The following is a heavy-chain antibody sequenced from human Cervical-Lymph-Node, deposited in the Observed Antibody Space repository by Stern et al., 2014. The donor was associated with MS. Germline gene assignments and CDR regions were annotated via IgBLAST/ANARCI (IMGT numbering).Heavy chain of an antibody. J-gene: IGHJ4*02. CDR2: ISSYNDNT. CDR1: GYTFTTLYYG. CDR3: ARERLRDFNDYRFDS. Sequence: QVQLVQSGPEVRQPGASVRVSCKASGYTFTTLYYGIAWVREGPGRGLEWMGWISSYNDNTVYAPKHQDRVTMTTDNSTSTAYMELRSLRSDDTAFYYCARERLRDFNDYRFDSWGQGTLVTVSS. D-gene: IGHD4-11*01. V-gene: IGHV1-18*01.